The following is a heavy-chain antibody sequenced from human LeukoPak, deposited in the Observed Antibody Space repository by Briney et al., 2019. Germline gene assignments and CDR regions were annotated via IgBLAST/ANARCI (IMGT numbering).Heavy chain of an antibody. V-gene: IGHV3-23*01. Sequence: GSLRLSCAASGFTFSGFVISWVRQAPGKGPQWVADISGSGGSTYYADSVKGRFSVSRDNSKNMVYLELNSLRAEDTAVYYCAKGLGAEGSSWYFAFDIWGQGTMVAVSS. CDR3: AKGLGAEGSSWYFAFDI. J-gene: IGHJ3*02. D-gene: IGHD6-13*01. CDR2: ISGSGGST. CDR1: GFTFSGFV.